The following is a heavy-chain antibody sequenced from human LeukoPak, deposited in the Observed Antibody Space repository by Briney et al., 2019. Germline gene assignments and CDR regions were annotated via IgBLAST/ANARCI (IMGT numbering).Heavy chain of an antibody. CDR3: ARALYYDSSGSKVGRAFDI. Sequence: GGSLRLSCAASGFTFSSYDMHWVRQATGKGLEWVSAIGTAGDTYYPGSVKGRFTISRENAKNSLYLQMNSLRAGDTAVYYCARALYYDSSGSKVGRAFDIWGQGTMVTVSS. CDR1: GFTFSSYD. CDR2: IGTAGDT. D-gene: IGHD3-22*01. J-gene: IGHJ3*02. V-gene: IGHV3-13*01.